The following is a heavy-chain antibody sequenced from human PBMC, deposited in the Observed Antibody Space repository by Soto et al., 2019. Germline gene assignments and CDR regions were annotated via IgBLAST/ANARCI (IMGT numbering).Heavy chain of an antibody. V-gene: IGHV1-18*04. Sequence: ASVKVSCKASGYTFTSYGISWVRQAPGQGLEWMGWISAYNGNTNYAQKLQGRVTMTTDTSTSTAYMELRSLRSDDTAVYYCARVDYSNYPSYYYGMDVWGQGTTVTVSS. J-gene: IGHJ6*02. D-gene: IGHD4-4*01. CDR3: ARVDYSNYPSYYYGMDV. CDR1: GYTFTSYG. CDR2: ISAYNGNT.